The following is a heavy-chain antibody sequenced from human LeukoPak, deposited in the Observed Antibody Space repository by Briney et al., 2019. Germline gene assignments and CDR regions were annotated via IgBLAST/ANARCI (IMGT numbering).Heavy chain of an antibody. Sequence: GGSLRLSCAASGFTFSSYSMNWVRQAPGKGLEWVSSISSSSSYIYYADSVKGRFTISRDNAKNSLYPQMNSLRAEDTAVYYCARDLDYGDYAYIDYWGQGTLVTVSS. D-gene: IGHD4-17*01. J-gene: IGHJ4*02. CDR1: GFTFSSYS. CDR3: ARDLDYGDYAYIDY. V-gene: IGHV3-21*01. CDR2: ISSSSSYI.